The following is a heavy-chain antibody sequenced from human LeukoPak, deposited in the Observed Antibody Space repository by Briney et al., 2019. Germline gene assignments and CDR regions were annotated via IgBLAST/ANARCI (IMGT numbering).Heavy chain of an antibody. CDR1: GFIFSGYD. Sequence: GGSLRLSCAASGFIFSGYDLHWVRQAPDKGLEWVAYIGKGGSEKYYADSVKGRFTISRDTSKNTMYLQQNSLRPEDTAVYYCTRDQSWAWDYWGQGTLVTVSS. V-gene: IGHV3-30*02. J-gene: IGHJ4*02. CDR2: IGKGGSEK. CDR3: TRDQSWAWDY. D-gene: IGHD7-27*01.